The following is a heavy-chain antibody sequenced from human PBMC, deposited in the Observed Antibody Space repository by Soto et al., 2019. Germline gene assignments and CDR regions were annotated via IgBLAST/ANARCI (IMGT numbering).Heavy chain of an antibody. CDR1: GFTFSSDA. CDR2: INSNGGVT. CDR3: AKGRSYYYYYGVDV. J-gene: IGHJ6*02. Sequence: GGSLRLSCSASGFTFSSDAMYWVRQAPGKGLEYVSAINSNGGVTYYADSVKGRFTISRDNSKNTLYLQMSSLRAEDTALYYCAKGRSYYYYYGVDVWGQGTTVTVSS. V-gene: IGHV3-64D*06.